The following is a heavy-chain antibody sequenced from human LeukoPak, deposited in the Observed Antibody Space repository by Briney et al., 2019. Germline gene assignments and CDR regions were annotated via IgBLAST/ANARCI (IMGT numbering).Heavy chain of an antibody. CDR2: IYVTGT. CDR1: GGSIGTYY. Sequence: SETLSLTCTVSGGSIGTYYWSWIRQSPGKGLEWIGYIYVTGTRYNPYLQSRVTISVDRSRNQFFLKMSSVTAADTAVYYCARHIGGGIEDVDVWGKGTKVIVSS. D-gene: IGHD3-16*02. CDR3: ARHIGGGIEDVDV. V-gene: IGHV4-59*08. J-gene: IGHJ6*04.